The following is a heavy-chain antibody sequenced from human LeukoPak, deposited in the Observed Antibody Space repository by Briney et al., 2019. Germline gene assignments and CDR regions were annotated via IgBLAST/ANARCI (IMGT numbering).Heavy chain of an antibody. V-gene: IGHV4-4*07. Sequence: SETLSLTCTVSGDSISSYYWSWIRQPAGKGLEWIGRINTSGSTNYNPSLKSRVTMSVDTSKSQVSLKLNSVTAADTAVYYCARDGGYSGTYSDYWGQGTLVTVSS. D-gene: IGHD1-26*01. CDR2: INTSGST. CDR1: GDSISSYY. J-gene: IGHJ4*02. CDR3: ARDGGYSGTYSDY.